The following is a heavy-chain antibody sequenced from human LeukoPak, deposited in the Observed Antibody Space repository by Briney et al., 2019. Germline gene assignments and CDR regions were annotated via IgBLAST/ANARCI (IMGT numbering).Heavy chain of an antibody. D-gene: IGHD5-12*01. CDR2: IYYSGST. V-gene: IGHV4-39*01. CDR3: ARGKNEATTYYYYYMDV. J-gene: IGHJ6*03. Sequence: SETLSLTCTVSGGSVSSSSYYWGWIRQPPGKGLEYIGSIYYSGSTYYNPSLKSRVTISLDTSKNQFSLQLNSVTPEDTAVYYCARGKNEATTYYYYYMDVWGKGATVTISS. CDR1: GGSVSSSSYY.